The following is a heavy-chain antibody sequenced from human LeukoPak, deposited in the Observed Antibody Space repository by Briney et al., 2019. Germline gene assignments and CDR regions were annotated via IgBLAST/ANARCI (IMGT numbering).Heavy chain of an antibody. D-gene: IGHD3-3*01. V-gene: IGHV3-30*18. J-gene: IGHJ6*02. CDR1: GFTFSSYG. CDR3: AKDGTWSGMDV. CDR2: ISYDGSNK. Sequence: GGSLRLSCAASGFTFSSYGVHWVRQAPGKGLEWVAVISYDGSNKYYADSVKGRFTISRDNSKNTLYLQMNSLRAEDTAVYYCAKDGTWSGMDVWGQGTTVTVSS.